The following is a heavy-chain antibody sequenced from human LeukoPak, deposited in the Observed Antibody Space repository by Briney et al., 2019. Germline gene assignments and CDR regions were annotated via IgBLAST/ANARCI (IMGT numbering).Heavy chain of an antibody. V-gene: IGHV3-30*02. Sequence: GGSLRLSCAASGFTFSSYGMHWVRQAPGKGLEWVAFIRYDGSNKYYADSVKGRFTISRDNSKNTLYLQMNSLRAEDTAVYYCAKASVKTRYYYYGMDVWGQGTTVTVSS. CDR3: AKASVKTRYYYYGMDV. J-gene: IGHJ6*02. D-gene: IGHD6-6*01. CDR2: IRYDGSNK. CDR1: GFTFSSYG.